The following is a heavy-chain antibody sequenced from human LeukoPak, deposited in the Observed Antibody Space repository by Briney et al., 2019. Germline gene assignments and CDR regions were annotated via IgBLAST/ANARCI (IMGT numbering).Heavy chain of an antibody. V-gene: IGHV4-59*01. CDR1: GGSISSYS. CDR3: TGGSSTIFDY. D-gene: IGHD6-6*01. Sequence: SETLSLTCTVSGGSISSYSWSWIRQPPGKGLEWIGYIYYSGSTNYNPSLKSRVTISVDTSKNQFSLKLSSVTAADTAVYYCTGGSSTIFDYWGQGTLVTVSS. CDR2: IYYSGST. J-gene: IGHJ4*02.